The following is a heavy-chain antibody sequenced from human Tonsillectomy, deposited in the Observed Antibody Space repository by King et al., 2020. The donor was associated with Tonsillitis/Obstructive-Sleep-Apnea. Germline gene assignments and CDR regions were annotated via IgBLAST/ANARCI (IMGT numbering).Heavy chain of an antibody. D-gene: IGHD2-15*01. CDR1: GCTGSGDG. CDR3: ARDPTVVVVAAPPYFDY. CDR2: ISSSGSYI. V-gene: IGHV3-21*01. Sequence: GGGGGGRGGARGRSGAASGCTGSGDGMNGVRQAPGKGLEWVSSISSSGSYIHYADAVKGRFTSARDNAKNSRYLQMNSLRADDTAVYYCARDPTVVVVAAPPYFDYWGQGTLVTVSS. J-gene: IGHJ4*02.